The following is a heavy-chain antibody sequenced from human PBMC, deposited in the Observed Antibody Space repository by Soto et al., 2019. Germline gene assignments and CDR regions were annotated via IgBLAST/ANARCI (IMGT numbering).Heavy chain of an antibody. D-gene: IGHD3-3*01. CDR3: AKLRYYDFWSGENWFDP. CDR2: ISGSGDRT. CDR1: GFTFGTFA. Sequence: LRLSCAASGFTFGTFAMSWVRQAPGKGLEWVSFISGSGDRTSYADPVKGRFTISRDTSENMLYLQMNSLRLEDTAIYYCAKLRYYDFWSGENWFDPWGQGTLVTVSS. V-gene: IGHV3-23*01. J-gene: IGHJ5*02.